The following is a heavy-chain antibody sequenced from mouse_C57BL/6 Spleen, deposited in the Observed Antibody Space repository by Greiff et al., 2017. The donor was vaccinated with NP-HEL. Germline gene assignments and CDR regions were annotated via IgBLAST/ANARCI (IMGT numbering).Heavy chain of an antibody. V-gene: IGHV1-15*01. CDR2: IDPETGGT. Sequence: VKLQQSGAELVRPGASVTLSCKASGYTFTDYEMHWVKQTPVHGLEWIGAIDPETGGTAYNQKFKGKAILTADKSSSTAYMELRSLTSEDSAVYYCTRSGLGSTWAERFAYWGQGTLVTVSA. D-gene: IGHD4-1*01. CDR1: GYTFTDYE. CDR3: TRSGLGSTWAERFAY. J-gene: IGHJ3*01.